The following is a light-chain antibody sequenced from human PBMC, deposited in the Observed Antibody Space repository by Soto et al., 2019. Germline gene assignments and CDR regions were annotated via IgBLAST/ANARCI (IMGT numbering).Light chain of an antibody. J-gene: IGLJ1*01. CDR3: QSYDSSLSGSYV. CDR1: SSNIGAGYD. Sequence: QAVVTQPPSVSGAPGQRVTISCTGSSSNIGAGYDVHWYQQLPGTAPKLLIYGNSNRPSGVPDRFSGSKSGTSASLVITGLQAEDEADYYCQSYDSSLSGSYVFGTGTKVTVL. CDR2: GNS. V-gene: IGLV1-40*01.